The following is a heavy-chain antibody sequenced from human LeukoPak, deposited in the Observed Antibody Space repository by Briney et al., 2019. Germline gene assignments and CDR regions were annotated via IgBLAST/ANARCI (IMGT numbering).Heavy chain of an antibody. CDR1: GGSISSGGYY. D-gene: IGHD3-10*01. Sequence: SQTLSLTCTVSGGSISSGGYYWSWIRQPPGKGLEWIGYIYHSGSTYYNPSLKSRVTISVDRSKNQFSLKLSSVTAADTAVYYCARWNYYGSGSYRFDYWGQGTLVTVSS. V-gene: IGHV4-30-2*01. J-gene: IGHJ4*02. CDR2: IYHSGST. CDR3: ARWNYYGSGSYRFDY.